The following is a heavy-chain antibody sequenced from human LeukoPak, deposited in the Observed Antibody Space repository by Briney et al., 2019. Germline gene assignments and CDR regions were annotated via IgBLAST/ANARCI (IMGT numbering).Heavy chain of an antibody. CDR1: GFTFSNYG. CDR3: AREVRGYYFDY. Sequence: GGSLRLSCATSGFTFSNYGVHWIRQAPGKGLDWVSFISYAGSNKYYAASVKGRFTISRDISKNTLYLQMNGLRAEDAAVYYCAREVRGYYFDYWGQGTLVTVSS. V-gene: IGHV3-33*01. D-gene: IGHD3-22*01. J-gene: IGHJ4*02. CDR2: ISYAGSNK.